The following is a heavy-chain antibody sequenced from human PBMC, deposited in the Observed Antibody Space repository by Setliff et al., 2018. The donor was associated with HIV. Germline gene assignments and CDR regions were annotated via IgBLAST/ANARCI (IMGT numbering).Heavy chain of an antibody. J-gene: IGHJ3*02. CDR2: ISAYNGDT. V-gene: IGHV1-18*01. CDR3: ASGRGEYSSGWYRNALDI. CDR1: GDTFISYG. D-gene: IGHD6-19*01. Sequence: WASVKVSCKASGDTFISYGINWVRQAPGQGLEWMGWISAYNGDTKYAEKFQGRVTMTTDTSTSTAYMELRSLRSDDTAVYYCASGRGEYSSGWYRNALDIWGQGTMVTV.